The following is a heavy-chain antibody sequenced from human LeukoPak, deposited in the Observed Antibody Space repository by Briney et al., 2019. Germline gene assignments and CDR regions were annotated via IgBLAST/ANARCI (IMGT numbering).Heavy chain of an antibody. CDR1: GGSISSSSYY. Sequence: PSETLSLTCTVSGGSISSSSYYWGWIRQPPGKGLEWIGSIYYSRSTYYNPSLKSRVTISVDTSKNQFSLKLSSVTAADTAVYYCARVSEGIAVAGRGYWGQGTLVTVSS. D-gene: IGHD6-19*01. CDR3: ARVSEGIAVAGRGY. J-gene: IGHJ4*02. CDR2: IYYSRST. V-gene: IGHV4-39*01.